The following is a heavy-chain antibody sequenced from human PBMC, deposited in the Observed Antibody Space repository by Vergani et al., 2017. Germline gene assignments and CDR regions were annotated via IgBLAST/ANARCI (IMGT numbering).Heavy chain of an antibody. Sequence: QVQLVESGGGVVQPGRSLRLSCAASGFTFSSYGMHWVRRARGKGLEWVALIWYDGSNKYYADSVKGRFTISRDNSKKTLYLQMNSLRAEDTAVYYCAKERHNDYNSLDYWVQGTLVSVSS. J-gene: IGHJ4*02. CDR2: IWYDGSNK. D-gene: IGHD5-24*01. V-gene: IGHV3-33*06. CDR3: AKERHNDYNSLDY. CDR1: GFTFSSYG.